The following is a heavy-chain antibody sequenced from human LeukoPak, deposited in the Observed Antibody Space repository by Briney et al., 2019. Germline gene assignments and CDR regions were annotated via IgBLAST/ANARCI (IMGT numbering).Heavy chain of an antibody. CDR3: ASGASDSLLFDY. CDR2: IYSGGST. CDR1: GFTVSSNY. V-gene: IGHV3-53*01. D-gene: IGHD1-26*01. J-gene: IGHJ4*02. Sequence: GGSLRLSCAASGFTVSSNYMSWVRQAPGKGLEWVSVIYSGGSTYYADSVKGRFTISRDNSKNTLYLQMNSLRAEDRAVYYWASGASDSLLFDYWGQGTLVTVSS.